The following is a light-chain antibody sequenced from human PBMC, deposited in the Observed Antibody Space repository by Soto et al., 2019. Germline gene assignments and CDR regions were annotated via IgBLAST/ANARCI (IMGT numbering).Light chain of an antibody. CDR1: QSVSSY. CDR3: QQRSNWPSIT. V-gene: IGKV3-11*01. CDR2: DAS. Sequence: EIVLPQSPATLSLSPGERATLSCRASQSVSSYLAWYQQKPGQAPRLLIYDASNRATGIPARFSGSGSGTDFTLTISSLEPEDSAVYYCQQRSNWPSITSGQGARLEIK. J-gene: IGKJ5*01.